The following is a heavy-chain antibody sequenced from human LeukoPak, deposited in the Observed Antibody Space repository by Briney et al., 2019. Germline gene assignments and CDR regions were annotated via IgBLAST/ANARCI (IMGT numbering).Heavy chain of an antibody. V-gene: IGHV1-58*01. J-gene: IGHJ4*02. Sequence: ASVKVSCKASGFTSTNFAVQWVRQARGQRLEWIGWIIVGSGATKCAQDFQERVTITRDLSTSTLYMELRSLTSEDTAVYYCAADLSNPRMGASYLDSWGQVTLVTVSS. D-gene: IGHD3-16*01. CDR3: AADLSNPRMGASYLDS. CDR1: GFTSTNFA. CDR2: IIVGSGAT.